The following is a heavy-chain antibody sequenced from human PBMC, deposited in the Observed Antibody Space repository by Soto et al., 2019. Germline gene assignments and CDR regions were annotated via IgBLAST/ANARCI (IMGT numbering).Heavy chain of an antibody. CDR1: GFTFSGYW. J-gene: IGHJ3*02. CDR3: AREGDAFDI. CDR2: IKQDGSQK. D-gene: IGHD3-16*01. Sequence: GGSLRLSCAATGFTFSGYWISWIRQAPGKGLEWVANIKQDGSQKYYVDSVKGRFTISRDNAKNSLFLQMNSLRAGDTAVYYCAREGDAFDIWGQGTMVTVSS. V-gene: IGHV3-7*05.